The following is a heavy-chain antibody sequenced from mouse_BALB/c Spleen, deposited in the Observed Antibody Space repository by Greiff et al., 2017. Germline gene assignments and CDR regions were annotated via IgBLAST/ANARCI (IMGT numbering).Heavy chain of an antibody. Sequence: QVQLQQSGPGLVAPSQSLSITCTVSGFSLTGYGVNWVRQPPGKGLEWLGMIWGDGSTDYNSALKSRLSISKDNSKSQVFLKMNSLQTDDTARYYCARDHYGSSWYFDVWGAGTTVTVSS. D-gene: IGHD1-1*01. J-gene: IGHJ1*01. V-gene: IGHV2-6-7*01. CDR1: GFSLTGYG. CDR2: IWGDGST. CDR3: ARDHYGSSWYFDV.